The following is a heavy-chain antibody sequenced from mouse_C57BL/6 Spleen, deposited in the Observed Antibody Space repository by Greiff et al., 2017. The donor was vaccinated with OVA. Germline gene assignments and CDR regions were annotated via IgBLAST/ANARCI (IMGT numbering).Heavy chain of an antibody. CDR3: ATDYDEGPWFAY. CDR1: GYTFTSYW. CDR2: IYPGSGST. Sequence: VKLQQPGAELVKPGASVKMSCTASGYTFTSYWITWVQQRPGQGLAWIGDIYPGSGSTNYNEKFKSKATLTVDTSSSTAYMQLSSLTSEDSAVYYCATDYDEGPWFAYWGQGTLVTVSA. D-gene: IGHD2-4*01. J-gene: IGHJ3*01. V-gene: IGHV1-55*01.